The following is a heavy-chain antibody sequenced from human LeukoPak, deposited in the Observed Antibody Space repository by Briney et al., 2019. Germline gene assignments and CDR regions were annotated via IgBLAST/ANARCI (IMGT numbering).Heavy chain of an antibody. Sequence: SETLSLTCAVYGGSFSGYYWSWIRQPPGKGLEWIGEINHSGSTNYNPSLKSRVTISVDTSKNQFSLKLSSVTAADTAVYYCARAARGSGNDYWGQGTLVTVSS. CDR1: GGSFSGYY. J-gene: IGHJ4*02. CDR2: INHSGST. D-gene: IGHD3-10*01. V-gene: IGHV4-34*01. CDR3: ARAARGSGNDY.